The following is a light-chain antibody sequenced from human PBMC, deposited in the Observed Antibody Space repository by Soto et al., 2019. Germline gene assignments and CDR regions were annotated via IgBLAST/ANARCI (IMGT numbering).Light chain of an antibody. V-gene: IGKV1-39*01. CDR1: QSISSY. J-gene: IGKJ1*01. CDR3: QQSYSTLWT. Sequence: DIQMTQSPSSLSASVGDRVTITCRASQSISSYLNRYQQKSGKVPKLLIYAASSLQSGVPSRFRGSGSGTDFTLTISSLQPEDFATYYCQQSYSTLWTFGQGTKVEVK. CDR2: AAS.